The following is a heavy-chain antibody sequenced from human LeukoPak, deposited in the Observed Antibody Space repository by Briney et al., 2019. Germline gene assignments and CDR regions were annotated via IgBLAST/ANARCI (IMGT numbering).Heavy chain of an antibody. J-gene: IGHJ3*02. Sequence: ASVKVSCKASGYTFTGYYMHWVRQAPGQGLEWMGWISAYNGNTNYAQKLQGRVTMTTDTSTSTAYMELRSLRSDDTAVYYCARGGPTLVRGVIIKAHDAFDIWGQGTMVTVSS. D-gene: IGHD3-10*01. V-gene: IGHV1-18*04. CDR2: ISAYNGNT. CDR1: GYTFTGYY. CDR3: ARGGPTLVRGVIIKAHDAFDI.